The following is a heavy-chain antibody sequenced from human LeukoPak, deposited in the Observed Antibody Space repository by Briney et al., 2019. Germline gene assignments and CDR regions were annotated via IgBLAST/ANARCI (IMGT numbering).Heavy chain of an antibody. D-gene: IGHD4-11*01. CDR1: GGSITNTNY. CDR3: ARVVYSHYWPEGMDV. J-gene: IGHJ6*02. Sequence: PSETLSLTCGVSGGSITNTNYWTWVRQPPGKGLEWIGYIYNSETTNYNPSLESRVTISEDTSKNQFSLMLTSVTAADTAVYYCARVVYSHYWPEGMDVWGQGTTVTVSS. V-gene: IGHV4-4*02. CDR2: IYNSETT.